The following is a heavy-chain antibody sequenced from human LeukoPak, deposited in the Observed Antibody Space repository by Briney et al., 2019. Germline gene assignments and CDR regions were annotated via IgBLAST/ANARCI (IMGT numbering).Heavy chain of an antibody. D-gene: IGHD3-16*01. V-gene: IGHV3-7*03. J-gene: IGHJ4*02. CDR3: ARTLRGGGALDN. CDR1: GFTFSNYW. CDR2: IKEDGSEK. Sequence: GGSLRLSCAASGFTFSNYWLNWVRQAPGKGLEWVANIKEDGSEKYYVDSVKGRFTISRDNAKNSLFLQMNSLRAEDTAVYYCARTLRGGGALDNWGQGTLVTVSS.